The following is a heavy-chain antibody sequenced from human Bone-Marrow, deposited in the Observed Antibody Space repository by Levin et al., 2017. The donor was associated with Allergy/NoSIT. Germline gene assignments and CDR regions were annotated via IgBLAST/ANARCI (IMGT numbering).Heavy chain of an antibody. CDR3: TVEWSAIDKYLDF. CDR1: GDSITSKSYY. D-gene: IGHD3-3*01. J-gene: IGHJ4*02. CDR2: MYFGGGT. V-gene: IGHV4-39*01. Sequence: PSETLSLTCAVTGDSITSKSYYWGWIRQPPGKGLEWIGTMYFGGGTFYNPSLRSRVTMSVDTSTNHFSLTLHSLTAADTAIYYCTVEWSAIDKYLDFWGQGTLVTVSS.